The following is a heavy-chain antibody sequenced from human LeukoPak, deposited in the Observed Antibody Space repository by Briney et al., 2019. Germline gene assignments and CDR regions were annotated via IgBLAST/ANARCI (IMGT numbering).Heavy chain of an antibody. CDR2: LSGSGGST. CDR3: AKGLGVTGRPRGFDY. V-gene: IGHV3-23*01. Sequence: GGSLRLSCAASGFTFTSYAMSWVRQAPGKGLEWVSALSGSGGSTYYADSVKGRFTISRDNSKNTLYLQMSSLRAEDTAVYYCAKGLGVTGRPRGFDYWGQGTLVTVSS. J-gene: IGHJ4*02. D-gene: IGHD2-21*02. CDR1: GFTFTSYA.